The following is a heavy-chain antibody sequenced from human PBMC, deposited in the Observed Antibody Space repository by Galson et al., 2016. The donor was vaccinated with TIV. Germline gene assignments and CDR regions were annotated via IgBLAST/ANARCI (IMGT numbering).Heavy chain of an antibody. CDR1: GFTFSSFG. J-gene: IGHJ4*02. CDR2: IWYDGTNT. CDR3: ARAPDYGGNFGGTGETHSYYFHY. V-gene: IGHV3-33*01. D-gene: IGHD4-23*01. Sequence: SLRLSCAASGFTFSSFGMHWVRQAPGKGLEWVALIWYDGTNTRYADSVKGRFTISRDNSKNTLYVQMNSLRAEDTAVYYCARAPDYGGNFGGTGETHSYYFHYWGQGTLVTVSS.